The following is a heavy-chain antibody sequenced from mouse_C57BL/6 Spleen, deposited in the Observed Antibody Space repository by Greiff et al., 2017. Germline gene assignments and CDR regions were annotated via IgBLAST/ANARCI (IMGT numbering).Heavy chain of an antibody. Sequence: EVKLMESGGGLVQPGGSLKLSCAASGIAFSRYWMSWVRRAPGKGLEWIGEINPDSSTINYAPSLKDKFIISRDNAKNTLYLQMSKVRSEDTALYYCARQDSSGYYAMDYWGQGTSVTVSS. V-gene: IGHV4-1*01. D-gene: IGHD3-2*02. CDR3: ARQDSSGYYAMDY. CDR1: GIAFSRYW. CDR2: INPDSSTI. J-gene: IGHJ4*01.